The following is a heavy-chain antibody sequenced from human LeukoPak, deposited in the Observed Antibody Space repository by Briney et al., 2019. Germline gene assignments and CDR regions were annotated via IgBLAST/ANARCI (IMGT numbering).Heavy chain of an antibody. CDR3: ARDGSGSYSYYYYYYMDV. CDR1: GFTYTKHA. J-gene: IGHJ6*03. V-gene: IGHV3-30*04. Sequence: GGSLRLSCAASGFTYTKHAMHWVRQAPGKGLEWVAVISYDGSNKKYADSAKGRFTISRDNAKNSLYLQMNSLRAEDTAVYYCARDGSGSYSYYYYYYMDVWGKGTTVTISS. CDR2: ISYDGSNK. D-gene: IGHD3-10*01.